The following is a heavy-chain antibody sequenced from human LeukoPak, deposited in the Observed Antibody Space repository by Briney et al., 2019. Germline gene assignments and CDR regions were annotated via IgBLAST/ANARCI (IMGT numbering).Heavy chain of an antibody. V-gene: IGHV3-20*04. CDR2: INWNGGST. CDR3: ARVGAYSSSWCLNY. Sequence: GRSLRLSCAASGFTFDDYGMSWVRQAPGKGLEWVSGINWNGGSTGYADSVKGRFTISRDNAKNSLYLQMNSLRAEDTALYYCARVGAYSSSWCLNYWGQGTLVTVSS. CDR1: GFTFDDYG. J-gene: IGHJ4*02. D-gene: IGHD6-6*01.